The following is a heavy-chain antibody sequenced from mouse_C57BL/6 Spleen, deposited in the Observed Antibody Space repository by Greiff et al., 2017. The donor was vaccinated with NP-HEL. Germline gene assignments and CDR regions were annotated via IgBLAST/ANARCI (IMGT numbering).Heavy chain of an antibody. CDR1: GYTFTSYG. D-gene: IGHD1-1*01. CDR2: IYPRSGNT. Sequence: QVQLQQSGAELARPGASVKLSCKASGYTFTSYGISWVKQRTGQGLEWIGEIYPRSGNTYYNEKFKGKATLTADKSSSTAYMELRSRTSADSAVSFCASWGTTVVEDFDSWGQGTTLTVSS. J-gene: IGHJ2*01. CDR3: ASWGTTVVEDFDS. V-gene: IGHV1-81*01.